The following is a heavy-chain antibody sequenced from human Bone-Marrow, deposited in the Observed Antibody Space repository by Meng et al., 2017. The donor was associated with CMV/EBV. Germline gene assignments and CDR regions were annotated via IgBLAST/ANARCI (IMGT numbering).Heavy chain of an antibody. CDR2: IYHSGST. CDR1: VGSISSSNW. J-gene: IGHJ4*02. CDR3: ALNLYDSSAYLDY. D-gene: IGHD3-22*01. V-gene: IGHV4-4*02. Sequence: SETLSLTCAVSVGSISSSNWWSWVRQSPGKGLEWIGDIYHSGSTNYNPSLKSRVTISVDRSNNQFSLRLSSVTAADTAVYYCALNLYDSSAYLDYWGRGTLVTVSS.